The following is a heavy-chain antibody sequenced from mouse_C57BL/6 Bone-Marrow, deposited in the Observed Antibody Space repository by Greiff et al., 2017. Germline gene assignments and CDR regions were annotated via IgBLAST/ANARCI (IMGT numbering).Heavy chain of an antibody. CDR3: AVYYYGTHWYFDV. Sequence: QVQLQQSGAELVKPGASVKLSCKASGYTFTSYWMHWVKQRPGQGLEWIGMIHPNSGSTNYNEKFKSKATLTVDKSSSTAYMQLSSLTSEDSAVYYCAVYYYGTHWYFDVWGTGTTVTVSS. V-gene: IGHV1-64*01. CDR1: GYTFTSYW. D-gene: IGHD1-1*01. CDR2: IHPNSGST. J-gene: IGHJ1*03.